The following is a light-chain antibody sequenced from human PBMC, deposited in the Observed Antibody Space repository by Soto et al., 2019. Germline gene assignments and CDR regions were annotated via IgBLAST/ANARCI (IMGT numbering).Light chain of an antibody. V-gene: IGLV1-44*01. CDR3: AAWDDSLNGHV. CDR2: TTN. CDR1: SSNIGTSS. Sequence: QSMLTQPHSASGTPGQRVTISCSGSSSNIGTSSVHWFQQLPGTAPKLLISTTNQRPSGVPERFSGSKSGTSASLAISGLQSEDEADYYCAAWDDSLNGHVFGPGTKVTVL. J-gene: IGLJ1*01.